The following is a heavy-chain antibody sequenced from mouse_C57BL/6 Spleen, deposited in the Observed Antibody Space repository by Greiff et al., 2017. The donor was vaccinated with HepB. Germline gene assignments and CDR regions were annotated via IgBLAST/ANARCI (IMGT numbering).Heavy chain of an antibody. V-gene: IGHV1-69*01. J-gene: IGHJ2*01. D-gene: IGHD2-2*01. CDR3: ARTEDMFTTRYYFDY. CDR2: IDPSDSYT. CDR1: GYTFTSYW. Sequence: QVQLQQPGAELVMPGASVKLSCKASGYTFTSYWMHWVKQRPGQGLEWIGEIDPSDSYTNYNQKFKGKSTLTVDKSSSTAYMQLSSLTSEDSAVYYCARTEDMFTTRYYFDYWGQGTTLTVSS.